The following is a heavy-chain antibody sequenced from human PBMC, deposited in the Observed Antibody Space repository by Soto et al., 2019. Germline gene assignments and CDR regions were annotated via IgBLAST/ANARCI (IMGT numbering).Heavy chain of an antibody. CDR3: ARDLGIAAAGTYYYGMDV. D-gene: IGHD6-13*01. J-gene: IGHJ6*02. CDR2: IYYSGST. CDR1: GGSISSYY. Sequence: SETLSLTCTVSGGSISSYYWSWIRQPPGKGLEWIGYIYYSGSTNYNPSLKSRVTISVDTSKNQFSLKLSSVTAADTAVYYCARDLGIAAAGTYYYGMDVWGQGTTVTVSS. V-gene: IGHV4-59*01.